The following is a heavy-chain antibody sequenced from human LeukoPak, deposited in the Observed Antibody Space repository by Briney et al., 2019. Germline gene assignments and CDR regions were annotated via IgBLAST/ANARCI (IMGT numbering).Heavy chain of an antibody. CDR1: GYTFTSYD. Sequence: ASVKVSCKASGYTFTSYDINWVRQATGQGLERMGWMNPNSGNTGYARKFQGRVTMTRNTSISTAYMELSSLRSEDTAVYYCARGGRNIVVVVVGWFDPWGQGTLVTVSS. J-gene: IGHJ5*02. CDR2: MNPNSGNT. D-gene: IGHD2-15*01. CDR3: ARGGRNIVVVVVGWFDP. V-gene: IGHV1-8*01.